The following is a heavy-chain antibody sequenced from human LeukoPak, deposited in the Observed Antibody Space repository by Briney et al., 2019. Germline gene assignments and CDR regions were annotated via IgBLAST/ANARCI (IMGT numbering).Heavy chain of an antibody. Sequence: ASVPVSYKASVYIFTVYWIHWVRQAPGQGLEWMGFINPNSGNTNYAQKFQGRVTMTRDTSINTAYMELNGLTGDDTAVYYCAREMRPATTTLVAYWGQGTLVTVSS. CDR1: VYIFTVYW. D-gene: IGHD1-1*01. CDR2: INPNSGNT. CDR3: AREMRPATTTLVAY. J-gene: IGHJ4*02. V-gene: IGHV1-2*02.